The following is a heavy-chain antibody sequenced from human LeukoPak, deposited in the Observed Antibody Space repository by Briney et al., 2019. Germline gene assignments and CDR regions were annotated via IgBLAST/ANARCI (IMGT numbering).Heavy chain of an antibody. J-gene: IGHJ6*03. Sequence: PGGSLRLSCAASGFTFSSYDMHWVRQATGKGLEWVSAIGTAGDTYYPGSVKGRFTISRENAKNSLYLQMNSLRAGDTAVYYCARSRSLDYPLYYMDVWGKGTTVTVSS. CDR3: ARSRSLDYPLYYMDV. CDR1: GFTFSSYD. V-gene: IGHV3-13*01. D-gene: IGHD4-11*01. CDR2: IGTAGDT.